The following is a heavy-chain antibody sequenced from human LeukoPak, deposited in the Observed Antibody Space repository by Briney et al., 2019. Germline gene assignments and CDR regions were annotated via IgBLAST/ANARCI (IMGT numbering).Heavy chain of an antibody. CDR3: ARDLTPYCSNGICFDAFDI. D-gene: IGHD2-8*01. V-gene: IGHV3-7*01. CDR1: GFTFSSYE. Sequence: GGSLRLSCAASGFTFSSYEMNWVRQAPGKGLEWVANIKRDGSDKHYVDSVEGRFTISRDNAKNSLYLQMNSLRAEDTALYYCARDLTPYCSNGICFDAFDIWGQGTMVTVSS. J-gene: IGHJ3*02. CDR2: IKRDGSDK.